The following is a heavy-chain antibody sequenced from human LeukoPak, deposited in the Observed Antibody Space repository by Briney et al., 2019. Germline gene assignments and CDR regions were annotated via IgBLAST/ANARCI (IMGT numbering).Heavy chain of an antibody. Sequence: PGGSLRLSCAASGFTFSSYEMNWVRQAPGKGLEWVSYISSSGSTIYYADSVKGRFTISRDNAKNSLYLQMNSLRAEDTAVYYCARATYYYGSGSYPYFDYWGQGTLVTVSS. CDR1: GFTFSSYE. CDR2: ISSSGSTI. D-gene: IGHD3-10*01. CDR3: ARATYYYGSGSYPYFDY. J-gene: IGHJ4*02. V-gene: IGHV3-48*03.